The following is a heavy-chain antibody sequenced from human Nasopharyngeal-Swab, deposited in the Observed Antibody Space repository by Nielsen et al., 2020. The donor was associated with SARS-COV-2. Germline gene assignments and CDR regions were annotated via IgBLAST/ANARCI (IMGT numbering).Heavy chain of an antibody. CDR1: GFIFSTYT. V-gene: IGHV3-21*01. D-gene: IGHD6-19*01. CDR2: IRSSTSYI. CDR3: ATSGYSSGWIF. J-gene: IGHJ4*02. Sequence: GESLKISCAASGFIFSTYTMNWVRQAPRKGLEWLSSIRSSTSYIYYADSVKGRFTISRDNAKNSLYLQMNSLRTEDTAVYYCATSGYSSGWIFWGQGTLVTVSS.